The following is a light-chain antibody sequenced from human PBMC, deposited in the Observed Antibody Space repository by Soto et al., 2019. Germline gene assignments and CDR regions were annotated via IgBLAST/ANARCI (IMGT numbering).Light chain of an antibody. CDR2: AAS. V-gene: IGKV1-39*01. Sequence: DIQMTQSPSSLSASVGDMVTITCRASQSISSYLNWYQQKPGKAPKLLIYAASSLQSGVPSRFSGSGSGTDFTLTISSLQPEDFATYYCQQSYSTPRITFGQGTRLEIK. J-gene: IGKJ5*01. CDR3: QQSYSTPRIT. CDR1: QSISSY.